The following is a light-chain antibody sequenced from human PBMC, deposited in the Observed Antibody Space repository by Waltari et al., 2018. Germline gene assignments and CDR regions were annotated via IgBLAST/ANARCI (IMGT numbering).Light chain of an antibody. Sequence: DIQMTQSPSSLSASVGDRVTITCRASQTVSTFLNWYQQKSGKAPVVLIFGASILQSEVPSRFSGSGSGTDFTLTISSLPPEDFATYYCQQSYFTPLTFGGGTKVELK. CDR3: QQSYFTPLT. J-gene: IGKJ4*01. CDR1: QTVSTF. CDR2: GAS. V-gene: IGKV1-39*01.